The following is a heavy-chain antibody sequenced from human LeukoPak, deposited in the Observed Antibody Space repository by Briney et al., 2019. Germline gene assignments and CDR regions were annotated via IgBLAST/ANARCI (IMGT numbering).Heavy chain of an antibody. Sequence: SETLSLTCTVSGGSISSGGYYWSWIRQPPGKGLEWIGYIYYSGSTYYNPSLKSRVTISVDTSKNQFSLKLSSVTAADTAVYYCARDGSYGIIDYWGQGTLVTVSS. CDR2: IYYSGST. D-gene: IGHD5-18*01. J-gene: IGHJ4*02. CDR1: GGSISSGGYY. V-gene: IGHV4-31*03. CDR3: ARDGSYGIIDY.